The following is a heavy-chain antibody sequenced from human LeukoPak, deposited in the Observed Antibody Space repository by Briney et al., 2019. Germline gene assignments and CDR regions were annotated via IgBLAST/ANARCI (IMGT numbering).Heavy chain of an antibody. Sequence: GGSLRLSCAASGFTFSSYAMHWVRQAPGKGLEWVAVISHDGSSQYYADSVKGRFTISRDNSKNTLYLQMNSLRAEDTALYFCAKKAQYNGNYPLDYWGQGTLVTVSS. D-gene: IGHD1-26*01. CDR3: AKKAQYNGNYPLDY. J-gene: IGHJ4*02. V-gene: IGHV3-30-3*02. CDR2: ISHDGSSQ. CDR1: GFTFSSYA.